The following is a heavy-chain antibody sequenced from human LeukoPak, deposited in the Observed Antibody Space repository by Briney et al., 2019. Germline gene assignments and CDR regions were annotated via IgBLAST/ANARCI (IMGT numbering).Heavy chain of an antibody. CDR3: ATLLAVAEFDY. V-gene: IGHV1-69-2*01. D-gene: IGHD6-19*01. CDR2: VDPEDGET. Sequence: GASVKVSCKVSGYTFTDYYMHWVQQAPGKGLEWMGLVDPEDGETIYAEKFQGRVTITADTSTDTAYMELSSLRSEDTAVYYCATLLAVAEFDYWGQGTLVTVSS. CDR1: GYTFTDYY. J-gene: IGHJ4*02.